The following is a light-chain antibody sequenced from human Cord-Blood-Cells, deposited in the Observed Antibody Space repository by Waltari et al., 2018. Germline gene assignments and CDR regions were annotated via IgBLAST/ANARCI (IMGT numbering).Light chain of an antibody. CDR2: YVL. CDR3: SSYTSSSTL. CDR1: SSDVGGYNY. J-gene: IGLJ2*01. V-gene: IGLV2-14*01. Sequence: QSALTQPASVSGSPGQSITISCTGTSSDVGGYNYFSWYQQHPGKAPKLKNYYVLNRPSGFSNRVSGSKSGNTASLTISGLQAEDEADYYCSSYTSSSTLFGGGTKLTVL.